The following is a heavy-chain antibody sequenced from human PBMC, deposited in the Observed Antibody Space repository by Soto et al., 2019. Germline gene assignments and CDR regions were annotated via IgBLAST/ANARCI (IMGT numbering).Heavy chain of an antibody. D-gene: IGHD6-19*01. CDR1: GGTFSSYA. CDR3: ARVTAPKQWLVNQQGSYYYYYGMDV. CDR2: IIPIFGTA. J-gene: IGHJ6*02. Sequence: QVQLVQSGAEVKKPGSSVKVSCKASGGTFSSYAISWVRQAPGQGLEWMGGIIPIFGTANYAQKFQGRVTITADESTSTAYMELSSMRYEDTAVYYCARVTAPKQWLVNQQGSYYYYYGMDVWGQGTTVTVSS. V-gene: IGHV1-69*01.